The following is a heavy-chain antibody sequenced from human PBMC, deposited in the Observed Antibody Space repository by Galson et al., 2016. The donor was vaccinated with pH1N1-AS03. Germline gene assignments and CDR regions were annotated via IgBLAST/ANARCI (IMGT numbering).Heavy chain of an antibody. CDR1: GFTFRTYG. Sequence: SLRLSCAASGFTFRTYGMNWVRQAPGKGLEWVSSISSSSSYIYYADSVKGRFTISRDNARNSLYLQMNSLRAEDTAVYYFARRSAAVSGTGCVDVWGQGTTVTVSS. CDR2: ISSSSSYI. V-gene: IGHV3-21*01. CDR3: ARRSAAVSGTGCVDV. J-gene: IGHJ6*02. D-gene: IGHD6-19*01.